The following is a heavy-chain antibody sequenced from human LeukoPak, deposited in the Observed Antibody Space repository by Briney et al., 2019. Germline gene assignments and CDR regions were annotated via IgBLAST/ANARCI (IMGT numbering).Heavy chain of an antibody. V-gene: IGHV4-59*01. D-gene: IGHD3-10*01. CDR1: GGSISSYY. CDR3: ARDHVGFGDPQRYYYYGMDV. CDR2: IYYSGST. Sequence: SETLSLTCTVSGGSISSYYWSWLRQPPGKGLEWIGYIYYSGSTNYNPSLKSRVTISVDTSKNQFSLKLSSVTAADTAVYYCARDHVGFGDPQRYYYYGMDVWGQGTTVTVSS. J-gene: IGHJ6*02.